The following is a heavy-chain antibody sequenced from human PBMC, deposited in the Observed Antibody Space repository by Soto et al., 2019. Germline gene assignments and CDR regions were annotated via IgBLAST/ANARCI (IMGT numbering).Heavy chain of an antibody. CDR2: ISAYNCDT. J-gene: IGHJ4*02. V-gene: IGHV1-18*01. CDR1: GYTFTSYG. D-gene: IGHD6-19*01. Sequence: ASVKVSCKASGYTFTSYGISFVRQAPGQCLECIGWISAYNCDTNYGEKLQGRVTMTRDTSTMRGEMERSILISDDTAVYYCIIAVGGTCPGHFDYWGQGTLVTVSS. CDR3: IIAVGGTCPGHFDY.